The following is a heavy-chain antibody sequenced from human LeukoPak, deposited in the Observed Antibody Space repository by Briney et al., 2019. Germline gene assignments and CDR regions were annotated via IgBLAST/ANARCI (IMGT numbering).Heavy chain of an antibody. J-gene: IGHJ4*02. D-gene: IGHD3-22*01. V-gene: IGHV1-8*01. Sequence: ASVKVSCKASGYTFTSYDINWVRQATGQGLEWMGWMNPNSGNTGYAQKFQGRVTMTRNTSISTAYMELSSLRAEDTAVYYCAREGVITTYYFDYRGQGTLVTVSS. CDR2: MNPNSGNT. CDR1: GYTFTSYD. CDR3: AREGVITTYYFDY.